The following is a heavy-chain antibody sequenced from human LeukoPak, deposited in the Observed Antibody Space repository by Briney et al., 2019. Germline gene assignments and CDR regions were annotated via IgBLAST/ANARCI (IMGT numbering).Heavy chain of an antibody. V-gene: IGHV3-21*01. Sequence: GGSLRLSCAASGFTFSSYCMNWVRQAPGKGLEWVSSISSSSSYIYYADSVKGRFTISSENAKNFLYLTMNSLRAEDTAVYYCARDSIAVAGTDYWGRGTLVTVSS. CDR1: GFTFSSYC. D-gene: IGHD6-19*01. J-gene: IGHJ4*02. CDR3: ARDSIAVAGTDY. CDR2: ISSSSSYI.